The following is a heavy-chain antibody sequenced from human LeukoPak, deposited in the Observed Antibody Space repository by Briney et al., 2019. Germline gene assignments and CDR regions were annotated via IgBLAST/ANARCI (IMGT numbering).Heavy chain of an antibody. V-gene: IGHV5-51*01. CDR1: GYSFTSYW. Sequence: GESLKISCKGSGYSFTSYWIGWVRQVPGKGLEWMGIIYPGDSDTRYSPSFQGQVTISADKSISTAYLQWSSLKASDTAMYYCARRDCSSTSCLYDWFDPWGQGTLVTVSS. J-gene: IGHJ5*02. D-gene: IGHD2-2*01. CDR2: IYPGDSDT. CDR3: ARRDCSSTSCLYDWFDP.